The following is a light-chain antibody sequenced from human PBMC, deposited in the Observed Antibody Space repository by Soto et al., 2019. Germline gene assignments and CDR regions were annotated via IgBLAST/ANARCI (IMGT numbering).Light chain of an antibody. J-gene: IGKJ3*01. V-gene: IGKV4-1*01. CDR3: QQYYTTLHT. CDR2: WAS. Sequence: DIVMTQSPDSLAVSLGERATINCKSSQSILHSSNNKNYLAWYQQKPGQPPKLLIYWASTRESGVPDRFSGSGSGTDFTLTISSLQAGDVAVYYCQQYYTTLHTFGPGTKVDIK. CDR1: QSILHSSNNKNY.